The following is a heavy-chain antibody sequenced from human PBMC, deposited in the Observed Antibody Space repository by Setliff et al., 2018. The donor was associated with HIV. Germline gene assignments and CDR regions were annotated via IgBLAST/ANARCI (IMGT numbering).Heavy chain of an antibody. CDR1: GDSVTSDSYY. Sequence: SETLSLTCTVSGDSVTSDSYYWNWIRQPAGKTLEWIGRIYFSGSTNYNPSLKSRVTISIDTSKNQLSLKLSSVTAADTAVYYCARDWAAPYYYGMDVWGQGTTVTVSS. CDR2: IYFSGST. V-gene: IGHV4-61*02. D-gene: IGHD3-16*01. CDR3: ARDWAAPYYYGMDV. J-gene: IGHJ6*02.